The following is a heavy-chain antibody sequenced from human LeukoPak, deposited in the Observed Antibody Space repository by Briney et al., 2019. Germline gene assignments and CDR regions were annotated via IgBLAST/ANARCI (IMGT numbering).Heavy chain of an antibody. Sequence: PGGSLRLSCAASGFTFSSYGMHWVRQAPGKGLGGVAVIWYDGSNKYYADSVKGRLTISRDNSKNTLYLQMNSLRAEDTAVYYCVKDLTAAAGTDYWGQGTLVTVSS. CDR3: VKDLTAAAGTDY. CDR1: GFTFSSYG. D-gene: IGHD6-13*01. J-gene: IGHJ4*02. CDR2: IWYDGSNK. V-gene: IGHV3-33*06.